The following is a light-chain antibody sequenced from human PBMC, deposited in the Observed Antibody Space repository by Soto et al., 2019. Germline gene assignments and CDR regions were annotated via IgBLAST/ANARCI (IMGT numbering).Light chain of an antibody. CDR2: GAS. J-gene: IGKJ5*01. V-gene: IGKV3-20*01. CDR3: QQYGSSST. CDR1: QIVSSY. Sequence: ELLLTRSPATLSLSPWAIATLSGTTRQIVSSYVAWYQQKPGQAPRLLIYGASSRPSGIPDRCSGSGSGTDFTLTISRLEPEDFAVYCWQQYGSSSTFGEGTRVEIK.